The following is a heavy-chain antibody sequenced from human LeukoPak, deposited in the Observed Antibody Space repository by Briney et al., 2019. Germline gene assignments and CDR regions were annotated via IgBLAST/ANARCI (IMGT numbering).Heavy chain of an antibody. CDR2: ISSSSSTI. J-gene: IGHJ4*02. D-gene: IGHD3-10*01. CDR3: ARDLRYGSGSYEDY. V-gene: IGHV3-48*04. Sequence: PGGSLRLSCAASGFTFSSYAMSWVRQTPGKGLEWVSSISSSSSTINYADSMRGRFTISRDNAKNSLYLQMNSLRAEDTAVYYCARDLRYGSGSYEDYWGQGTLVTVSS. CDR1: GFTFSSYA.